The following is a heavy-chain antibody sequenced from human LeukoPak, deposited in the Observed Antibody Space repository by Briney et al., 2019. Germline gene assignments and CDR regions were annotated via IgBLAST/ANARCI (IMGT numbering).Heavy chain of an antibody. CDR2: IKLGEYER. J-gene: IGHJ4*02. Sequence: PGGSLRLSCAASGFSFSSYWMTWVRQAPGKGLEWVASIKLGEYERSYVDSVRGRFAISRDNAKSSLYLEMNSLGAEDTAMYFCARVQYTALVYSPHFDNWGQGILVTVS. D-gene: IGHD5-18*01. CDR1: GFSFSSYW. V-gene: IGHV3-7*01. CDR3: ARVQYTALVYSPHFDN.